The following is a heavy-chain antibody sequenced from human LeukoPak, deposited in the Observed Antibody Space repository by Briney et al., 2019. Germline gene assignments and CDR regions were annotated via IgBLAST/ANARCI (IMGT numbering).Heavy chain of an antibody. CDR3: IRGGWENRFDY. J-gene: IGHJ4*02. D-gene: IGHD1-14*01. V-gene: IGHV3-49*03. CDR2: IRSKAHGGTT. CDR1: GFTFGDYA. Sequence: GGPLRLSCTASGFTFGDYAMSWFRQAPGKGLEWVGFIRSKAHGGTTDCAASVKGRFTISRDDSKSSAYLQMNSLKTEDTAVYYCIRGGWENRFDYWGQGTLVTVSS.